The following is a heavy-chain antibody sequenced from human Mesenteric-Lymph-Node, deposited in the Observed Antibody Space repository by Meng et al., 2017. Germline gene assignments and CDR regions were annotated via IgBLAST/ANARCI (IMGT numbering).Heavy chain of an antibody. CDR2: ITSGGTNT. CDR1: GFSFSSYA. D-gene: IGHD1-26*01. CDR3: AKGDSGTYYD. J-gene: IGHJ4*02. Sequence: GGSLRLSCGASGFSFSSYAMYWVRQAPGKGLEWVSAITSGGTNTYYTDSVKGRFTISRDNSKNTLYLQMNSLRAEDTAIYYCAKGDSGTYYDWGQGTLVTVSS. V-gene: IGHV3-23*01.